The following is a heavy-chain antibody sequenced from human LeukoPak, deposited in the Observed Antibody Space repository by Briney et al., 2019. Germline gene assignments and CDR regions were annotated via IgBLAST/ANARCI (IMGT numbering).Heavy chain of an antibody. Sequence: ASVTVSCKASGYTFTGYYMHWVRQAPGQGLEWMGWINLNSGGTNYAQKFQGRVTMTRGTSISTAYMELSRLRSDDTAVYYCARDLGIAAAAAYWYFDLWGRGTLVTVSS. CDR1: GYTFTGYY. CDR2: INLNSGGT. CDR3: ARDLGIAAAAAYWYFDL. D-gene: IGHD6-13*01. V-gene: IGHV1-2*02. J-gene: IGHJ2*01.